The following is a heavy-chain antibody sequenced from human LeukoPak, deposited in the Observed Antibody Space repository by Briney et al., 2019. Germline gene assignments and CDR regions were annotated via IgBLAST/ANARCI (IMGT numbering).Heavy chain of an antibody. V-gene: IGHV4-59*12. CDR1: GGSISSYY. CDR2: IYDSGST. D-gene: IGHD2-15*01. J-gene: IGHJ3*02. Sequence: PSETLSLTCTVSGGSISSYYWSWIRQPPGKGLEWIGYIYDSGSTYYNPSLKSRITISVDTSENRFSLKLSSVTATDTAVYYCARDCGGGSCYGAFDIWGQGTMVTVSS. CDR3: ARDCGGGSCYGAFDI.